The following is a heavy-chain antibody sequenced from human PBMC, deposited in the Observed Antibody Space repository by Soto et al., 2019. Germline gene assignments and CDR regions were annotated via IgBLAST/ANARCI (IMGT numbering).Heavy chain of an antibody. CDR3: AKDGAIAVAGTYYYYYYMDV. CDR2: ISYDGSNK. J-gene: IGHJ6*03. D-gene: IGHD6-19*01. CDR1: GFTFSSYG. V-gene: IGHV3-30*18. Sequence: GGSLSLSCAASGFTFSSYGMHWVRQAPGKGLEWVAVISYDGSNKYYADSVKGRFTISRDNSKNTLYLQMNSLRAEDTAVYYCAKDGAIAVAGTYYYYYYMDVWGKGTTVTVSS.